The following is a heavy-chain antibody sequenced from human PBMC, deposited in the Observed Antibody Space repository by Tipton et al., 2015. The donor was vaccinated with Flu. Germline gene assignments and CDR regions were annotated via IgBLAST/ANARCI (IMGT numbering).Heavy chain of an antibody. V-gene: IGHV4-38-2*02. CDR1: AYSISSGYY. CDR2: IYHSGST. J-gene: IGHJ4*02. CDR3: AKEVVVPATRFDT. Sequence: GLVKPSETLSLTCTVSAYSISSGYYWGWIRQPPGKGLEWIGSIYHSGSTYYNPSLKSRVTMSIDTSKNQFSLNLSSVTAADTAVYYCAKEVVVPATRFDTWGQGTQVTV. D-gene: IGHD2-15*01.